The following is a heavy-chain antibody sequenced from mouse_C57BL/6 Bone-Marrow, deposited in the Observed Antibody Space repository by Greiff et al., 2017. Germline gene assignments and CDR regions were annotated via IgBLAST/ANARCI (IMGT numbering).Heavy chain of an antibody. V-gene: IGHV1-76*01. J-gene: IGHJ2*01. Sequence: ESGAELVRPGASVKLSCKASGYTFTDYYINWVKQRPGQGLEWIARIYPGSGNTYYNEKFKGKATLTAEKSSSTAYMQLSSLTSEDSAVYVCARSRAYYSNYFDYWGQGTTLTVSS. CDR1: GYTFTDYY. CDR2: IYPGSGNT. D-gene: IGHD2-5*01. CDR3: ARSRAYYSNYFDY.